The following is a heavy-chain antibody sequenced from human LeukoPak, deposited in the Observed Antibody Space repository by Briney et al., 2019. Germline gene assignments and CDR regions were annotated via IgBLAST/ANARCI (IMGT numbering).Heavy chain of an antibody. CDR2: IKQDGSEK. V-gene: IGHV3-7*04. CDR1: GFTFSSYW. CDR3: ARVRRTMTKRGYSGYDYFDY. Sequence: GGSLRLSCAASGFTFSSYWMSWVRQAPRKGLEWVANIKQDGSEKYYVDSVKGRFTISRDNAKNSLYLQMNSLRAEDTAVYYCARVRRTMTKRGYSGYDYFDYWGQGTLVTVSS. D-gene: IGHD5-12*01. J-gene: IGHJ4*02.